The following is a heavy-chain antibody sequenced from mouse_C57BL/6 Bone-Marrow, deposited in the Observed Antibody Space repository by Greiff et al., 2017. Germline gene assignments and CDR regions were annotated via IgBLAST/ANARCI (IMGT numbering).Heavy chain of an antibody. D-gene: IGHD1-1*01. CDR1: GFNIKDYY. J-gene: IGHJ4*01. V-gene: IGHV14-2*01. Sequence: VQLKESGAELVKPGASVKLSCTASGFNIKDYYMHWVKQRTEQGLEWIGRIDPEDGETKYAPKFQGKATITADTSSNTAYLQLSSLTSEDTAVYYCARVATVVATRDAMDYWGQGTSVTVSS. CDR3: ARVATVVATRDAMDY. CDR2: IDPEDGET.